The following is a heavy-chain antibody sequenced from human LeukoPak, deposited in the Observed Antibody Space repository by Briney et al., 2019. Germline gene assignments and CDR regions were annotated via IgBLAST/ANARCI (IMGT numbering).Heavy chain of an antibody. CDR1: GFTFSSYG. J-gene: IGHJ4*02. CDR2: TSYDGRNK. Sequence: GGSLRLSCAASGFTFSSYGMHWVRQAPGKGLEWMAVTSYDGRNKYYVDSVKGRFTISRDNSKNTLYLQMNSLRVEDTAVYYCAVHPHGQQLALGYFDYWGQGTLVTVSS. CDR3: AVHPHGQQLALGYFDY. V-gene: IGHV3-30*03. D-gene: IGHD6-13*01.